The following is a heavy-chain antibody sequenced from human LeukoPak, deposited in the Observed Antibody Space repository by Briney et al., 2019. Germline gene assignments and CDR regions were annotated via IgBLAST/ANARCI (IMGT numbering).Heavy chain of an antibody. V-gene: IGHV3-23*01. CDR2: ISGSGGST. Sequence: PGGSLRLSCAASEFTFSSYGMSWVRQAPGKGLEWVSVISGSGGSTYYADSVKGRFTISRDNSKNTVYLQMNSLRAEDTAVYYCACSHTYYYGSGSRDYWGQGTLVTVSS. D-gene: IGHD3-10*01. CDR3: ACSHTYYYGSGSRDY. J-gene: IGHJ4*02. CDR1: EFTFSSYG.